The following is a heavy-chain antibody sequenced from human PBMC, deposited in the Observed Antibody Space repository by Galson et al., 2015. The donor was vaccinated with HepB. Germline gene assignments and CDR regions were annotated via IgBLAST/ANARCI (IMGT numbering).Heavy chain of an antibody. J-gene: IGHJ3*02. CDR3: TRDDDAFDI. CDR2: VNPNSGDT. V-gene: IGHV1-2*02. Sequence: SVKVSCKASGYTFTSYYMHWVRQAPGQGLKWMGWVNPNSGDTDYAQRFQGRVTMTRDTSISTAYMELSRLRSDDTAVYYCTRDDDAFDIWGQGTMVTVSS. CDR1: GYTFTSYY.